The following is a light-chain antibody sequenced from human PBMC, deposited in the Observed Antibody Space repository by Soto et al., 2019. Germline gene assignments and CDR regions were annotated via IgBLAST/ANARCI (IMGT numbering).Light chain of an antibody. Sequence: QSVLTQPPSVSGAPGQRVTISCTGTSSNIGAGYDVHWYQQLPGTAPKPLIYGNNNRPSGVPDRFSGSKSGTSASLAITGLQAEDEADYYCQSYDSSLRRLFGRGTKLTVL. CDR1: SSNIGAGYD. CDR3: QSYDSSLRRL. J-gene: IGLJ2*01. V-gene: IGLV1-40*01. CDR2: GNN.